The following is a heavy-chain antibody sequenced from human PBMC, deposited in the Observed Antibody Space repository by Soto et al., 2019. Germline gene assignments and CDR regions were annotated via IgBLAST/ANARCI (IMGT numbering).Heavy chain of an antibody. CDR3: ARDDYYDSSGYYYVGAFDI. V-gene: IGHV4-30-4*01. J-gene: IGHJ3*02. Sequence: PSETLSLTCTVSGGSISSGDYYWSWIRQPPGKGLEWIGYIYYSGSTYYNPSLKSRVTISVDTSKNQFSLKLSSVTAADTAVYYCARDDYYDSSGYYYVGAFDIWGQGTMVTVSS. CDR2: IYYSGST. D-gene: IGHD3-22*01. CDR1: GGSISSGDYY.